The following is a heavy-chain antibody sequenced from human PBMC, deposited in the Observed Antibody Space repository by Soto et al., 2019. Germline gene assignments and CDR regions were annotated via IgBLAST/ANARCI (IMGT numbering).Heavy chain of an antibody. J-gene: IGHJ4*02. CDR3: ARGGYCTNGVCYTGYYFDY. D-gene: IGHD2-8*01. CDR1: GYSFTSYW. Sequence: GESLKISCKGSGYSFTSYWIGWVRQMPGKGLEWMGIIYPGDSDTRYSPSFQGQVTISADKSISTAYLQWSSLKASDTAMYYCARGGYCTNGVCYTGYYFDYWGQGTLVTVSS. V-gene: IGHV5-51*01. CDR2: IYPGDSDT.